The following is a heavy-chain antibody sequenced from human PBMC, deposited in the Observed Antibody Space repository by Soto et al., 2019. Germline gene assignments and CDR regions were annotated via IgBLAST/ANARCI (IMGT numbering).Heavy chain of an antibody. Sequence: QITLKESGPTLMKPTQTLTLTCTFSGFSLNTGGVGVGWIRQPPGKALEWLALIYWDDDKRYSPSLKNRLIITKDTSKNQVVLTMTNMDPVDTATYYCARAQWFGDPFDYWGQGTLVTVSS. CDR1: GFSLNTGGVG. CDR2: IYWDDDK. D-gene: IGHD3-10*01. V-gene: IGHV2-5*02. CDR3: ARAQWFGDPFDY. J-gene: IGHJ4*02.